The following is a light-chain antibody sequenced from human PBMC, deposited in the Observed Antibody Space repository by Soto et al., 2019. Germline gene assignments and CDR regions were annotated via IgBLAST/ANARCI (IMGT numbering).Light chain of an antibody. V-gene: IGLV2-8*01. J-gene: IGLJ2*01. CDR3: SSYAGSHNWV. Sequence: QSALTQPPSASGSLGQSVTISCTGTSSDVGGYKYVSWYQQHPGKAPKLMIYEVSKRPSGVPDRLSGSKSGNPASLTVSGLQAEDEADYYCSSYAGSHNWVFGGGTKVTVL. CDR2: EVS. CDR1: SSDVGGYKY.